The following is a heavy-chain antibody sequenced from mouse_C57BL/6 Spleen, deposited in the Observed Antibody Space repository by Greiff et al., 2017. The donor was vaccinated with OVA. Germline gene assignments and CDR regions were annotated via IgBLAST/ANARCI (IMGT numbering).Heavy chain of an antibody. CDR3: ARFYYYGSSYNAMDY. Sequence: QVQLQQSGPELVKPGASVKISCKASGYAFSSSWMNWVKQRPGKGLEWIGRIYPGDGDTNYNGKFKGKATLTADKSSSTAYMQLSSLTSEDSAVYFCARFYYYGSSYNAMDYWGQGTSVTASS. CDR1: GYAFSSSW. CDR2: IYPGDGDT. D-gene: IGHD1-1*01. J-gene: IGHJ4*01. V-gene: IGHV1-82*01.